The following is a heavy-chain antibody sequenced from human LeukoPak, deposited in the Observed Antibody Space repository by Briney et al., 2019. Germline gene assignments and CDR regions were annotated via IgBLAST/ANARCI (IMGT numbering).Heavy chain of an antibody. D-gene: IGHD6-19*01. CDR3: ASSIAVAGLDY. V-gene: IGHV1-18*01. CDR1: GYTFTSYG. Sequence: ASVKVSCKASGYTFTSYGISWVRQAPGQGLEWMGWISAYNGNTNYAQKLQGRVTMTTDTSTSTASMELRSLRSDDTAVYYCASSIAVAGLDYWGQGTLVTVSS. J-gene: IGHJ4*02. CDR2: ISAYNGNT.